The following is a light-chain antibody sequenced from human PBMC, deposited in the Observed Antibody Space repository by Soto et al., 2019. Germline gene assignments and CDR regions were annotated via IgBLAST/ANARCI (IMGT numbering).Light chain of an antibody. Sequence: QLVLTQSSSASASLGSSVKLTCTLSSGHSSYIIAWHQQQPGKAPRYLMKLEGSGSYNKGSGVPDRFSGSSSGADRYLTISNLQFEDEADYYCETWDSKGFWVFGGGTKLTVL. CDR2: LEGSGSY. CDR1: SGHSSYI. J-gene: IGLJ3*02. V-gene: IGLV4-60*02. CDR3: ETWDSKGFWV.